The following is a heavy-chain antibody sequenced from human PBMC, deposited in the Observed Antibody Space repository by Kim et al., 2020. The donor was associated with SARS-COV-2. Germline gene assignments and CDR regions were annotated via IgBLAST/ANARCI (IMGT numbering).Heavy chain of an antibody. Sequence: ASVKVSCKASGYTFTSYGISWVRQAPGQGLEWMGWISAYNGNTNYAQKLQGRVTMTTDTSTSTAYMELRSLRSDDTAVYYCAREAMGWLQFLRVGAYYFDYWGQGTLVTVSS. D-gene: IGHD5-12*01. J-gene: IGHJ4*02. CDR2: ISAYNGNT. CDR3: AREAMGWLQFLRVGAYYFDY. V-gene: IGHV1-18*01. CDR1: GYTFTSYG.